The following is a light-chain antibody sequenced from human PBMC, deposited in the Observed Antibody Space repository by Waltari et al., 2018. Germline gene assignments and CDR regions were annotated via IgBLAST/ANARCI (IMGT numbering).Light chain of an antibody. CDR3: QNHERLPAT. Sequence: LTQSPGTQSLSPRERATLSCRASHNIGTYLAWYQQKPGQPPRLLMYAASRRATGVPDRFSGSGSGTDFSLTISRLEPEDFAVYYCQNHERLPATFGQGTRVEIK. J-gene: IGKJ1*01. V-gene: IGKV3-20*01. CDR1: HNIGTY. CDR2: AAS.